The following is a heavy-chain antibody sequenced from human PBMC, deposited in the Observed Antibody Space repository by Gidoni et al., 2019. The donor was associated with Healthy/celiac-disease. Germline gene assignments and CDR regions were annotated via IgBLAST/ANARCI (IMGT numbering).Heavy chain of an antibody. J-gene: IGHJ3*02. Sequence: QVQLVQSGAEVKKPGASVKVSCKVSGYTLTELSMHWVRQAPGKGLEWMGGFDPEDGETIYAQKFQGRVTMTEDTSTDTAYMELSSLRSEDTAVYYCATGLYCSSTSCSYDAFDIWGQGTMVTVSS. CDR3: ATGLYCSSTSCSYDAFDI. V-gene: IGHV1-24*01. D-gene: IGHD2-2*01. CDR2: FDPEDGET. CDR1: GYTLTELS.